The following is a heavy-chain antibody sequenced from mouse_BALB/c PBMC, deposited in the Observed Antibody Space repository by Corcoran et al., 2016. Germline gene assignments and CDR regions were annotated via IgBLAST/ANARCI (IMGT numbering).Heavy chain of an antibody. CDR1: GYSITSGYY. J-gene: IGHJ2*01. CDR3: ARASLLRRPPDY. V-gene: IGHV3-6*02. CDR2: ISYDGSN. D-gene: IGHD1-2*01. Sequence: DVQLQESGPGLVKPSQSLSLTCSVTGYSITSGYYWNWIRQFPGNKLEWMGYISYDGSNNYNPSLKNRISITRDTSKNQFFLKLNSVTTEDTATYYCARASLLRRPPDYWGQGTTLTVSS.